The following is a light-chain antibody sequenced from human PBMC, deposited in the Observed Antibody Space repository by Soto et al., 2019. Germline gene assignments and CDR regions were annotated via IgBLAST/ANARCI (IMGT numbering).Light chain of an antibody. V-gene: IGKV1-39*01. Sequence: DIQMTQSPSSLSASVGYIVTITCRASQTISTYLNWYQQHPGKAPKLLIYTASNLESGVPSRFSRSGSGTDFTLTISSLQPEDFATYYCQQSYGLPPVNFGGGTKVDIK. CDR1: QTISTY. CDR2: TAS. CDR3: QQSYGLPPVN. J-gene: IGKJ4*01.